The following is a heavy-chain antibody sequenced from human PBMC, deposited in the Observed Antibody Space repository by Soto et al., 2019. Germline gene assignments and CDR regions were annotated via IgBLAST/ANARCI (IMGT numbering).Heavy chain of an antibody. CDR3: AKSFGYSSGCYDY. D-gene: IGHD6-19*01. Sequence: QVQLVESGGGVVQPGRSLRLSCAASGFTFSSYGMHWVRQAPGKGLEWVAVISYDGSNKYYADSVKGRFTISRDNSKNTLYLQMNSLRAEDTAVYYCAKSFGYSSGCYDYWGQGTLVTVSS. V-gene: IGHV3-30*18. CDR1: GFTFSSYG. CDR2: ISYDGSNK. J-gene: IGHJ4*02.